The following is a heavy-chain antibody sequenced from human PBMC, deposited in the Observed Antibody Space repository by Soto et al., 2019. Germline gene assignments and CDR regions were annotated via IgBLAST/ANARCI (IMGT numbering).Heavy chain of an antibody. D-gene: IGHD3-10*01. V-gene: IGHV3-23*01. CDR3: ARPGFGGYYSYGMDV. Sequence: GGSLRLSCAASGFTFSSYAMSWVRQAPGKGLEWVSAISGSGGSTYYADSVKGRFTISRDNSKNTLYLQMNSLRAEDTAVYYCARPGFGGYYSYGMDVWGQGTTVTLSS. CDR1: GFTFSSYA. J-gene: IGHJ6*02. CDR2: ISGSGGST.